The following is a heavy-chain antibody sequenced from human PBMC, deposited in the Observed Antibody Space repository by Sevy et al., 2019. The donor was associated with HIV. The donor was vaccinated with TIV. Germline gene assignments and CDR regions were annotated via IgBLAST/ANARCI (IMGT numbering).Heavy chain of an antibody. D-gene: IGHD3-22*01. V-gene: IGHV3-23*01. CDR1: GFTFDNYA. CDR3: AKSSGYHDTSGYPSDI. Sequence: QLGGSLRLSCVVSGFTFDNYAMSWVRQAPGKGLEWVSAISGGGESTYHADSVKGRFTISRDNPKNVMYLQMNSLRVEDTAVYYCAKSSGYHDTSGYPSDIWGQGALVTVSS. CDR2: ISGGGEST. J-gene: IGHJ4*02.